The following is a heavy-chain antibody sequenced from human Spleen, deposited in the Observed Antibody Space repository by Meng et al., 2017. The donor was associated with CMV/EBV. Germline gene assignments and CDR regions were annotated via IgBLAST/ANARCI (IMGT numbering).Heavy chain of an antibody. J-gene: IGHJ5*02. V-gene: IGHV1-24*01. Sequence: ASVKVSCKVSGYTLTELSMHWVRQAPGKGLEWMGGFDPEDGETIYAQKFQGRVTMTEDTSTDTAYMELSSLRSEDTAVYYCARGWEVVIPTARGWWFGPWGQGTLVTVSS. CDR3: ARGWEVVIPTARGWWFGP. CDR2: FDPEDGET. D-gene: IGHD2-2*01. CDR1: GYTLTELS.